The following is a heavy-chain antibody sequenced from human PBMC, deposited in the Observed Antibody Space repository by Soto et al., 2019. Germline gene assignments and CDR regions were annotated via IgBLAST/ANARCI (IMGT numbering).Heavy chain of an antibody. CDR3: TKEYIVGTTWGYFES. Sequence: VQLVESGGGLVQPGGSLRLSCAGSGFTLSDHYIDWVRQAPGKGLEWVAHISYDGSNEYYADSVKGRFTVSRDNAKNTLDLQMNGLKTEDTALYYCTKEYIVGTTWGYFESWGQGALVIVSS. J-gene: IGHJ4*02. V-gene: IGHV3-30*18. CDR1: GFTLSDHY. CDR2: ISYDGSNE. D-gene: IGHD1-1*01.